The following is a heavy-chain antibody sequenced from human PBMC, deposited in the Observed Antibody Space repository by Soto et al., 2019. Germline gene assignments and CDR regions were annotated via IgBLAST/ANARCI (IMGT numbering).Heavy chain of an antibody. J-gene: IGHJ6*02. V-gene: IGHV3-30*18. Sequence: WGSLILSCGASGFTFSSYGMHRVRQAPGKGLEWVAVISYDGSNKYYADSVKGRLTISRDNSKNTLYLQMNSLRAEDTAVYYCAKDITVAGSRWSYYYYYGLDVWGQGTTVTVSS. CDR1: GFTFSSYG. CDR2: ISYDGSNK. CDR3: AKDITVAGSRWSYYYYYGLDV. D-gene: IGHD6-19*01.